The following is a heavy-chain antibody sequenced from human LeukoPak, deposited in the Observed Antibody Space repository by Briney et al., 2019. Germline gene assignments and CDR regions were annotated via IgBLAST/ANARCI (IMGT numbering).Heavy chain of an antibody. CDR1: GFMLRSYW. J-gene: IGHJ4*02. V-gene: IGHV3-20*04. CDR3: ARDQLALEWLLSIDY. Sequence: PGESLRLSCAASGFMLRSYWMSWVRQAPGKGLEWVSGINWNGGSTGYADSVKGRFTISRDNAKNSLYLQMNSLRAEDTALYYCARDQLALEWLLSIDYWGQGTLVTVSS. D-gene: IGHD3-3*01. CDR2: INWNGGST.